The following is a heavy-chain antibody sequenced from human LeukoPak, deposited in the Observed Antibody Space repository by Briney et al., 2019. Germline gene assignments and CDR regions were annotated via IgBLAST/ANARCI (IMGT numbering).Heavy chain of an antibody. CDR1: GFTFSSYS. CDR2: ISSSSSYI. Sequence: GGSLRLSCAASGFTFSSYSMNWVRQAPGKGLEWVSSISSSSSYIYYADSVKGRFTISRDNAKNSLYLQMNSLRAEDTAVCYCARGGYSSSWSRDYYGMDVWGQGTTVTVSS. D-gene: IGHD6-13*01. J-gene: IGHJ6*02. V-gene: IGHV3-21*01. CDR3: ARGGYSSSWSRDYYGMDV.